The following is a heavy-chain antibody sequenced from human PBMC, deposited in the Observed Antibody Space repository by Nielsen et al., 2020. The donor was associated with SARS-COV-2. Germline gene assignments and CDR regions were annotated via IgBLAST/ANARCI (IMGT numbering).Heavy chain of an antibody. CDR2: INPSGGST. Sequence: ASVKVSCKASGYTFTSYGISCVRHAPGQRLQWMGTINPSGGSTSYAQNFQGRVTMTRDTSTSTVYMELSSLRTEDAAVYYCARDLQPGGWPLDYWGQGTLVTVSS. D-gene: IGHD6-19*01. CDR1: GYTFTSYG. J-gene: IGHJ4*02. CDR3: ARDLQPGGWPLDY. V-gene: IGHV1-46*01.